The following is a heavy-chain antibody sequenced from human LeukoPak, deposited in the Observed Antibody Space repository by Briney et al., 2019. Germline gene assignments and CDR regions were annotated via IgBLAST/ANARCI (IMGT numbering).Heavy chain of an antibody. CDR2: INPSGGST. CDR1: GYTFTSYY. J-gene: IGHJ4*02. Sequence: ASVKVSCKASGYTFTSYYMHWVRQAPGQGLEWMGIINPSGGSTSYAQKFQGRVTMTRDTSTSTVYMELSSLRSEDTAVYYCARDRGLGYCSGGSCYAPDYWGQGTLVTVSS. CDR3: ARDRGLGYCSGGSCYAPDY. V-gene: IGHV1-46*01. D-gene: IGHD2-15*01.